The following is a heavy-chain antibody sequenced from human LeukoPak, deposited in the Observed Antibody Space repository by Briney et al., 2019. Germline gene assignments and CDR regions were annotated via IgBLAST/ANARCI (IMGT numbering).Heavy chain of an antibody. V-gene: IGHV3-21*01. CDR3: ARGEDSGYDLRYYYYMDV. D-gene: IGHD5-12*01. J-gene: IGHJ6*03. Sequence: GGSLRLSCAASGFTFSSYSMNWVREAPGKGLEWVSSISSSSSYIYYADSVKGRFTISRDNAKNSLYLQMNSLRAEDTAVYYCARGEDSGYDLRYYYYMDVWGKGTTVTVSS. CDR1: GFTFSSYS. CDR2: ISSSSSYI.